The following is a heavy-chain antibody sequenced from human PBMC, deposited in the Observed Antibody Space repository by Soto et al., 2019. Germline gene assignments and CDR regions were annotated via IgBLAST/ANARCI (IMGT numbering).Heavy chain of an antibody. CDR3: AKEDIVVVPAAILAGMDV. J-gene: IGHJ6*02. Sequence: SXESLGLSCAASGFTFSSYGVHWVRQAPGKGLEWVAVISYDGSNKYYADSVKGRFTISRDNSKNTLYLQMNSLRAEDTAVYYCAKEDIVVVPAAILAGMDVWGQRTTVTVSS. D-gene: IGHD2-2*02. CDR1: GFTFSSYG. V-gene: IGHV3-30*18. CDR2: ISYDGSNK.